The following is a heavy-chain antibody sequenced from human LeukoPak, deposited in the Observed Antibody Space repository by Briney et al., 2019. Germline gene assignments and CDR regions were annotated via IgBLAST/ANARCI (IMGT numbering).Heavy chain of an antibody. V-gene: IGHV3-23*01. Sequence: QPGGSLRLSCAASGFTFSSYAMSWVRQAPGKGLEWVSAISGSGGSTYYADSVKGRFTISRDNAKNSLYLQMNSLRAEDTAVYYCARLTGDFDYWGQGTLVTVSS. D-gene: IGHD3-10*01. CDR3: ARLTGDFDY. CDR2: ISGSGGST. J-gene: IGHJ4*02. CDR1: GFTFSSYA.